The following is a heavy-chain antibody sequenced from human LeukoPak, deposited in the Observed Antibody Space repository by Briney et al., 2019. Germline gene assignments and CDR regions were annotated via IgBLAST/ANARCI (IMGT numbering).Heavy chain of an antibody. V-gene: IGHV5-51*01. J-gene: IGHJ5*02. CDR1: GYQFFGHW. CDR3: ARYGAPSLRGNWFDT. D-gene: IGHD1-26*01. Sequence: GESLKISCHGSGYQFFGHWIVWVRQMPGKGLEWMGIIYPDDSKTTYSPSFQGQVTISADKSISTACLQWSSLKVSDTAIYYCARYGAPSLRGNWFDTWGQGTLVTVSS. CDR2: IYPDDSKT.